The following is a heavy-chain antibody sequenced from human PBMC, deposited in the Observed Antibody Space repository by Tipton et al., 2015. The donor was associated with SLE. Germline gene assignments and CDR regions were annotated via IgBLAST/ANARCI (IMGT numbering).Heavy chain of an antibody. CDR1: GGSFSGYY. V-gene: IGHV4-34*01. J-gene: IGHJ6*03. CDR2: INHSGST. Sequence: TLSLTCAVYGGSFSGYYWSWIRQPPGKGLEWIGEINHSGSTNYNPSLKGRVTISVDTSKNPFSLKLSSVTAADTAVYYCARGQRPGYCSRASCPYYYYYMDVWGKGTSVNVFS. D-gene: IGHD2-2*01. CDR3: ARGQRPGYCSRASCPYYYYYMDV.